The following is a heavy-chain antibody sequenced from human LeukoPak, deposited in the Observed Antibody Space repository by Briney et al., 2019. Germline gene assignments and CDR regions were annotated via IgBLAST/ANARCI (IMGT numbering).Heavy chain of an antibody. CDR2: INPSGGST. CDR3: ARESGTTVTSSAFDI. Sequence: ASEKVSCKASGYTFTSYYMHWVRQAPGQGLEWMGIINPSGGSTSYAQKFQGRVTMTRDMSTSTVYMELSSLRSEDTAVYYCARESGTTVTSSAFDIWGQGTMVTVSS. J-gene: IGHJ3*02. CDR1: GYTFTSYY. D-gene: IGHD4-17*01. V-gene: IGHV1-46*01.